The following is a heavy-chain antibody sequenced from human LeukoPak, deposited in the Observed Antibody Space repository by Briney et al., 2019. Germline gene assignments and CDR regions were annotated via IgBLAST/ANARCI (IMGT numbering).Heavy chain of an antibody. CDR1: GGSFSGYY. CDR3: ARDVDYYGSGSSFDY. CDR2: IKQDGSEK. J-gene: IGHJ4*02. Sequence: PSETLSLTCAVDGGSFSGYYWTWIRQAPGKGLEWVANIKQDGSEKYYVDSVKGRFTISRDNAKNSLYLQMNSLRAEDTAVYYCARDVDYYGSGSSFDYWGQGTLVTVSS. D-gene: IGHD3-10*01. V-gene: IGHV3-7*01.